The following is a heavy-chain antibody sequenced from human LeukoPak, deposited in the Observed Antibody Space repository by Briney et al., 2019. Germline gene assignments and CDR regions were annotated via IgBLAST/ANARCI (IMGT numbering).Heavy chain of an antibody. J-gene: IGHJ4*02. D-gene: IGHD3-10*01. V-gene: IGHV1-18*01. Sequence: ASVKVSCKASGYTFTSYGISWVRQAPGQGLEWMGWISAYNGNTNYAQRLQGRVTMTTDTSTSTAYMELRSLRSDDTAVYYCARDVTGYYGSGSSNWGQGTLVTVSS. CDR3: ARDVTGYYGSGSSN. CDR2: ISAYNGNT. CDR1: GYTFTSYG.